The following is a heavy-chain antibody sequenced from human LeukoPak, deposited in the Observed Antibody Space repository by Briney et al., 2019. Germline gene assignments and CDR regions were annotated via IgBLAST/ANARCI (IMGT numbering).Heavy chain of an antibody. J-gene: IGHJ4*02. Sequence: WASVTVSCKASGYTFTSYDINWVRQAPGQGLEGMGWMNPNSGNTGYAQKFQGRVTMTRNTSISTAYMELSSLRSEDTAVYYCARGPYDSSGYSFDYWGQGTLVTVSS. V-gene: IGHV1-8*01. CDR1: GYTFTSYD. D-gene: IGHD3-22*01. CDR3: ARGPYDSSGYSFDY. CDR2: MNPNSGNT.